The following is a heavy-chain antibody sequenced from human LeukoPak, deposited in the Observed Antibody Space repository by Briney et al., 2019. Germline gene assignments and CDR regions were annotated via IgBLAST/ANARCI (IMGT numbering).Heavy chain of an antibody. V-gene: IGHV3-23*01. CDR3: ARSTVAVAGGLFDY. CDR1: GFTFSNHA. D-gene: IGHD6-19*01. Sequence: PGGSLRLSCAASGFTFSNHAISWVRQAPGKGPEWVSAISVSGGSTYYADSVKGRFTISRDNSKNTLYLQMNSLRAEDTAVYYCARSTVAVAGGLFDYWGQGTLVTVSS. CDR2: ISVSGGST. J-gene: IGHJ4*02.